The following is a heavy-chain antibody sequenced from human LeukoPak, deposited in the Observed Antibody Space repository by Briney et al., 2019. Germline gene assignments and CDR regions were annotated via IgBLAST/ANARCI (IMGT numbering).Heavy chain of an antibody. V-gene: IGHV3-30*02. D-gene: IGHD6-19*01. CDR3: ARILSSAWGELGY. CDR1: GFTFSTYG. CDR2: IRSDGSNT. Sequence: GGSLRLSCAASGFTFSTYGMHWVRQAPGKGREWVAFIRSDGSNTYYADSVKGRLTISRDNSKTTLYMQMNSLRAEDTAVYYCARILSSAWGELGYWGQGTLVTVSS. J-gene: IGHJ4*02.